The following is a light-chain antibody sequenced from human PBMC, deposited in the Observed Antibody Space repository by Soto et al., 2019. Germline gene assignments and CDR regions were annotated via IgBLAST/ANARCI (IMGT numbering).Light chain of an antibody. CDR3: QQYDNPAIT. CDR1: QDISNY. CDR2: DAS. Sequence: DIPMTQSPSSLSASVGDRVTITCQASQDISNYLNWYQQKPGKAPKLLIYDASNLETGVPSRFSGSGSGTNFTCAISSLQPEDIATYYCQQYDNPAITCGGGTKVEIK. J-gene: IGKJ4*01. V-gene: IGKV1-33*01.